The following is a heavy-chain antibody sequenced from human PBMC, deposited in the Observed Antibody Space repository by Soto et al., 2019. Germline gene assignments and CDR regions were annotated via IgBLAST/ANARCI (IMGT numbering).Heavy chain of an antibody. CDR1: GFTFSSYA. D-gene: IGHD3-10*01. J-gene: IGHJ4*02. V-gene: IGHV3-23*01. Sequence: PGGSLRLSCVASGFTFSSYAMSWVRQAPGKGLEWVSAISGSGGSTYYADSGKGRFTISRDKSKNTLYLQMNSLRAEDTAVYYCAKEGPRITMVRGVPKDFDYWGQGTLVTVSS. CDR3: AKEGPRITMVRGVPKDFDY. CDR2: ISGSGGST.